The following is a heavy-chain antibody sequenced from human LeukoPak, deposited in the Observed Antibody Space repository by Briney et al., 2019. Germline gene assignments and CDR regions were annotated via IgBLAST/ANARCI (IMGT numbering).Heavy chain of an antibody. CDR2: ISSSSSTI. Sequence: PGGSLRLSCAASGFTFSSYSMNWVRQAPGKGLEWVSYISSSSSTIYYADSVKGRFTISRDNAKNSLYLQMNSLRAEDTAVYYCARVLYDILTGYYWRGYFDYWGQGTLVTVSS. J-gene: IGHJ4*02. V-gene: IGHV3-48*01. D-gene: IGHD3-9*01. CDR3: ARVLYDILTGYYWRGYFDY. CDR1: GFTFSSYS.